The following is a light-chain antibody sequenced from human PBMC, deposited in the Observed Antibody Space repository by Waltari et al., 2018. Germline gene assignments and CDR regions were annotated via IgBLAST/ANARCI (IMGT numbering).Light chain of an antibody. CDR2: RAS. CDR1: LGISNW. J-gene: IGKJ4*01. V-gene: IGKV1-33*01. CDR3: QQHDNYPLT. Sequence: DVKLTQSPSSLPASVGDRGTSTCTASLGISNWLAWYQQKPGKAPTLLIYRASNLEPGVPSRFSARGSGTEFTLTISSLQPEDVATYYCQQHDNYPLTFGGGTKVEIK.